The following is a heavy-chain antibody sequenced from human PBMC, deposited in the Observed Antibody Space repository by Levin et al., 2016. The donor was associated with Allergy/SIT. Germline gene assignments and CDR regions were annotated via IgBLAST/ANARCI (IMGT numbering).Heavy chain of an antibody. J-gene: IGHJ4*02. CDR3: ARVGGGSYWTHSTLVY. Sequence: SETLSLTCTVSGGSISSYYWSWIRQPPGKGLEWIGYIYYSGSTNYNPSLKSRVTISVDTSKNQFSLKLSSVTAADTAVYYCARVGGGSYWTHSTLVYWGQGTLVTVSS. CDR2: IYYSGST. D-gene: IGHD1-26*01. V-gene: IGHV4-59*08. CDR1: GGSISSYY.